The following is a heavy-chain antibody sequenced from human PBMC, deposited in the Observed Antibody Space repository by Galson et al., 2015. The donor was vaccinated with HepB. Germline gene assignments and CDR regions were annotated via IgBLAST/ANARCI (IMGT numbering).Heavy chain of an antibody. J-gene: IGHJ4*02. D-gene: IGHD1-26*01. CDR3: VRDSGTYPGYYDF. Sequence: SLSLSCAASGFTFSNYAIHWVRQAPGKGLVWVSVINPDGTTTDYADSVRGRFTISRDNVRNTMFLQMNSLRAEDMGVYYCVRDSGTYPGYYDFWGQGILVTVSS. CDR1: GFTFSNYA. V-gene: IGHV3-74*01. CDR2: INPDGTTT.